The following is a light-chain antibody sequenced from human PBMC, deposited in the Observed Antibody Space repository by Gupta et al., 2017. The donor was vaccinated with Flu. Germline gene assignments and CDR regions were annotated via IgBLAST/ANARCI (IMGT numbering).Light chain of an antibody. J-gene: IGKJ2*01. CDR2: AAS. V-gene: IGKV1-5*03. CDR1: QNITNW. Sequence: PSTLSASVGDSVTITCRASQNITNWLAWYQQKPGKAPKLLLYAASTLESGVPSRFSGSGSGTEFTLTITSLQPDDFATYYCQQENSFSHTFGQGTKLEIK. CDR3: QQENSFSHT.